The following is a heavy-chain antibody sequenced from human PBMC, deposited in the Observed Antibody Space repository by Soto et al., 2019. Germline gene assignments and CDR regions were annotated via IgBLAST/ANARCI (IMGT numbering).Heavy chain of an antibody. CDR2: ISAYNGNT. CDR1: GYTFTSYG. J-gene: IGHJ6*02. Sequence: QVQLVQSGAEVKKPGASVKVSCKASGYTFTSYGISWVRQAPGQGLEWMGWISAYNGNTNYAQKXXGRVTMTTDTXMSIAXXELRSLRSDDTAVYYCARDLGAYYGSGSYPYGMDVWGQGTTVTVSS. CDR3: ARDLGAYYGSGSYPYGMDV. D-gene: IGHD3-10*01. V-gene: IGHV1-18*01.